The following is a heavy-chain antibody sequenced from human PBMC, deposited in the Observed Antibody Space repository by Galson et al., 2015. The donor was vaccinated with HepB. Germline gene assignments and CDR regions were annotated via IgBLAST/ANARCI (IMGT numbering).Heavy chain of an antibody. CDR3: ARNGGNLGGTYWYFDL. J-gene: IGHJ2*01. V-gene: IGHV3-20*01. D-gene: IGHD4-23*01. CDR2: INWNGGST. Sequence: SLRLSCAASGFTFDDYGMSWVRQAPGKGLEWVSGINWNGGSTGYADSVKGRFTISRDNAKNSLYLQMNSLRAEDTALYHCARNGGNLGGTYWYFDLWGRGTLVTISS. CDR1: GFTFDDYG.